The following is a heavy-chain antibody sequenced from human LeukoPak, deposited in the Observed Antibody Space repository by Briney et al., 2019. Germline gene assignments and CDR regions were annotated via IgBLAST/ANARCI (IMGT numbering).Heavy chain of an antibody. D-gene: IGHD7-27*01. J-gene: IGHJ4*02. V-gene: IGHV3-9*01. Sequence: GGSLRLSCAASGFTFDDYAMHWVRQAPGKGLEWVSGISWNSGSIGYADSVKGRFTISRDNAKNSLYLQMNSLRAEDTALYYCAKALGLYAHFDYWGQGTLVTVSS. CDR3: AKALGLYAHFDY. CDR2: ISWNSGSI. CDR1: GFTFDDYA.